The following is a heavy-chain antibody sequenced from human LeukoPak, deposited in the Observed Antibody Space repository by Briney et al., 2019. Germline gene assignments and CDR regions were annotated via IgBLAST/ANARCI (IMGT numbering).Heavy chain of an antibody. Sequence: GGSLRLSCSASGFTFSSYWMSWVRQAPGTGLEWVANIKQDGSEKNYVDSVKGRFTISRDNAKTSLSLQMNSLRAEDTAVYYCARDGVSLWFGELFDYWGQGTLVTVSS. V-gene: IGHV3-7*03. CDR2: IKQDGSEK. J-gene: IGHJ4*02. CDR3: ARDGVSLWFGELFDY. D-gene: IGHD3-10*01. CDR1: GFTFSSYW.